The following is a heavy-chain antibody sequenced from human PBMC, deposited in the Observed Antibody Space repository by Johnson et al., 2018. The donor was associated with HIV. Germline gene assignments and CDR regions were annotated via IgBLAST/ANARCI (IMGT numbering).Heavy chain of an antibody. D-gene: IGHD5-18*01. V-gene: IGHV3-66*02. CDR2: IYSAGSA. Sequence: VQLVESGGGLVQPGGSLRLSCAASGFTVSSNYMSWVRQAPGKGLEWVSVIYSAGSASYEDSVKGRFTISRDNSKNPLYLQMNSLRAEDTAVYYCARENQGYSYRAFDIWGQGTMVTVSS. CDR1: GFTVSSNY. J-gene: IGHJ3*02. CDR3: ARENQGYSYRAFDI.